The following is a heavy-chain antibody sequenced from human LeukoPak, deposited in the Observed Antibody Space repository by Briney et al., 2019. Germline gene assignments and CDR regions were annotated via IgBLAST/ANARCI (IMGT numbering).Heavy chain of an antibody. V-gene: IGHV1-69*13. D-gene: IGHD5-18*01. CDR3: ARGTTLVTNYFDY. CDR1: GGTFSSYA. CDR2: IIPIFGTA. J-gene: IGHJ4*02. Sequence: ASVKVSCKASGGTFSSYAISWVRQAPGQGLEWMGGIIPIFGTANYAQKFQGRVTITADESTSTAYMELSSLRSEDTAVYYCARGTTLVTNYFDYWGQGTLVTVS.